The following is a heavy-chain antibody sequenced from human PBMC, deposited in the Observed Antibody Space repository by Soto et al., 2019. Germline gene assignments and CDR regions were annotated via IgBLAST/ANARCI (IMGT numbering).Heavy chain of an antibody. Sequence: ASVKVSCKASGYTFTSYGISWVRQAPGQGLEWMGWISAYNGNTNYAQKLQGRVTMTTNTSTSTAYMELRSLRSDDTAVYYCARDQGMAATYGMDVWGQGTTVTVSS. J-gene: IGHJ6*02. V-gene: IGHV1-18*01. CDR1: GYTFTSYG. CDR2: ISAYNGNT. CDR3: ARDQGMAATYGMDV. D-gene: IGHD6-13*01.